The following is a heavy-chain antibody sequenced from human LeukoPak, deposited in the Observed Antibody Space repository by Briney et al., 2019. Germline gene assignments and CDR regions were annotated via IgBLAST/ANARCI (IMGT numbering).Heavy chain of an antibody. CDR3: ARVTDDHGYYGMDV. D-gene: IGHD3-3*01. Sequence: GGSLRLSCAASGFTFGSYWMSWVRQAPGKGLEWVANIKQDGSEKYYVDSVKGRFTISRDNAKNSLYLQMNSLRAEDTAVYYCARVTDDHGYYGMDVWGQGTTVTVSS. CDR1: GFTFGSYW. CDR2: IKQDGSEK. V-gene: IGHV3-7*01. J-gene: IGHJ6*02.